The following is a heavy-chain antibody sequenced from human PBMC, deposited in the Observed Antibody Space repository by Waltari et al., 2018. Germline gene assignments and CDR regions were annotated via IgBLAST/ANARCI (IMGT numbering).Heavy chain of an antibody. CDR1: GGTFSSYT. J-gene: IGHJ5*02. CDR2: IIPILGIA. Sequence: QVQLVQSGAEVKKPGSSVKVSCKASGGTFSSYTISWVRQAPGQGLEWMGRIIPILGIANYAQKFQGRVTITADKSTSTAYMELSSLRSEDTAVYYCGRVRSGYDITNWFDPWGQGTLVTVSS. V-gene: IGHV1-69*02. CDR3: GRVRSGYDITNWFDP. D-gene: IGHD3-9*01.